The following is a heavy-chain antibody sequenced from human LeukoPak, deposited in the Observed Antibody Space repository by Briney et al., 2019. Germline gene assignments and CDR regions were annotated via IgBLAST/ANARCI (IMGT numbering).Heavy chain of an antibody. CDR3: ARGLTTVTTFNWFDP. V-gene: IGHV4-4*02. D-gene: IGHD4-17*01. J-gene: IGHJ5*02. Sequence: YPSGTLSLTCAVSGVSISSSNWWSWVRQPPGKGLEWIGEIYHSGSTNYNPSLKSRVTISVDKSKNQFSLKLSSVTAADTAVYSCARGLTTVTTFNWFDPWGQGTLVAVSS. CDR1: GVSISSSNW. CDR2: IYHSGST.